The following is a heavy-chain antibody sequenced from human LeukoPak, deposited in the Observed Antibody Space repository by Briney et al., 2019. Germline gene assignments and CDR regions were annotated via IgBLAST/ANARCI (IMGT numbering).Heavy chain of an antibody. V-gene: IGHV4-4*02. J-gene: IGHJ4*02. Sequence: SETLSLTCAVSGGSISSSNWWSGGRPPPGKGREGIGEIYHSGSTNYNPSLKSRVTISVDKSKNQFSLKLSSVTAADTAVYYCARVSYYGSGQNDYWGQGTLVTVSS. CDR3: ARVSYYGSGQNDY. CDR2: IYHSGST. D-gene: IGHD3-10*01. CDR1: GGSISSSNW.